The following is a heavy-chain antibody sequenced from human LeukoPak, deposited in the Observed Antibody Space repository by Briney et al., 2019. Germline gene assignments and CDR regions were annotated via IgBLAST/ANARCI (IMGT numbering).Heavy chain of an antibody. CDR3: APQRRITMIRGVIKATFDY. Sequence: GGSLRLSCAASGFIFNNFAMNWVRQAPGKGLEWVSAIVGNGSATYYADSVKGRFTISRDNSQNMLYLQMNSLRADDTAIYYCAPQRRITMIRGVIKATFDYWGQGALVAVSS. CDR1: GFIFNNFA. D-gene: IGHD3-10*01. CDR2: IVGNGSAT. J-gene: IGHJ4*02. V-gene: IGHV3-23*01.